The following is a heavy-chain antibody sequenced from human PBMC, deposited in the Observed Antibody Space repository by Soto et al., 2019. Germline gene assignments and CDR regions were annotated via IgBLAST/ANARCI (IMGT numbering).Heavy chain of an antibody. CDR1: GYTLTELS. CDR3: ATDRGSYDSSGYYNWFDP. Sequence: GASVKVSCKVSGYTLTELSMHWVRQAPGKGLEWMGGSDPEDGETIYAQKFQGRVTMTEDTSTDTAYMELSSLRSEDTAVYYCATDRGSYDSSGYYNWFDPWGQGTLVTVSS. CDR2: SDPEDGET. D-gene: IGHD3-22*01. V-gene: IGHV1-24*01. J-gene: IGHJ5*02.